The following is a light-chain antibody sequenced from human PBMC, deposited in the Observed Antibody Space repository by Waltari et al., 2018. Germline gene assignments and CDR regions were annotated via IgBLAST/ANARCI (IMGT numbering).Light chain of an antibody. CDR2: LGS. CDR1: QSLLNRNGYHY. Sequence: EIVMTQSPLSLAVTPGEPASISCRSSQSLLNRNGYHYLDWYLQKPGQAPQLLISLGSDRASGVPDRFSGNGSVTDFTLKISRVEPEDVGVYYCMQALHAPVTFGPGTKVDIK. V-gene: IGKV2-28*01. J-gene: IGKJ3*01. CDR3: MQALHAPVT.